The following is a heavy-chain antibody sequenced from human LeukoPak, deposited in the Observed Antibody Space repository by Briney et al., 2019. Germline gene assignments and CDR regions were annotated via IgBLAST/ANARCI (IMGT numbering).Heavy chain of an antibody. Sequence: GGSLRLSCAASGFTFSSYNMNWVRQAPGKGLEWVSSITSSSSYIYYADSVKGRFTISRDNAKNSLYLQMNSLRAEDTAVYYCARETYYDFWSGSRKGYFDYWGQGTLVTVSS. V-gene: IGHV3-21*01. CDR3: ARETYYDFWSGSRKGYFDY. J-gene: IGHJ4*02. CDR2: ITSSSSYI. CDR1: GFTFSSYN. D-gene: IGHD3-3*01.